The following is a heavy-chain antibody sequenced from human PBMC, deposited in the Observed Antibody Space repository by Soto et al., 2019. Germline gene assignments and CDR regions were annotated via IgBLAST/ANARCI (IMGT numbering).Heavy chain of an antibody. CDR3: AREAGWEERDTGYYYGMDV. D-gene: IGHD1-1*01. CDR2: INPNSGGT. Sequence: ASVKVSCKASGYTFTGYYMHWVRQAPGQGLEWMGWINPNSGGTNYAQKFQGWVTMTRDTSISTAYMELSRLRSDDTAVYYCAREAGWEERDTGYYYGMDVWGQGTTVTVS. CDR1: GYTFTGYY. J-gene: IGHJ6*02. V-gene: IGHV1-2*04.